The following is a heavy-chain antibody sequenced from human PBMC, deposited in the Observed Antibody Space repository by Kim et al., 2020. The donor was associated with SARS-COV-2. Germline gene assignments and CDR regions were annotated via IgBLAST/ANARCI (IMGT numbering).Heavy chain of an antibody. V-gene: IGHV4-59*11. J-gene: IGHJ4*02. CDR2: IFYGGNT. Sequence: SETLSLTCTVSGFPISSHYWSWIRQSPGKGLEWIGYIFYGGNTKYNPSLKSRVSMSLDTSNNQFTLMLSSVTAADTAVYYCARGVGLRYCSSSTCFQLDNWGQGTLVTVSS. CDR1: GFPISSHY. D-gene: IGHD2-15*01. CDR3: ARGVGLRYCSSSTCFQLDN.